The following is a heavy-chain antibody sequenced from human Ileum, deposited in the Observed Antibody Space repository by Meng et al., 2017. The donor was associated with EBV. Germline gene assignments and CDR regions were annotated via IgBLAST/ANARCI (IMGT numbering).Heavy chain of an antibody. CDR1: GGAIRSYH. V-gene: IGHV4-59*08. J-gene: IGHJ4*02. D-gene: IGHD2-15*01. CDR2: IYYSGST. Sequence: QVAEAGNAMVDALKTLTLTCTVSGGAIRSYHWSWISQPPGKGLEWIGYIYYSGSTNYNPSLKSRVTISVDTSKNQFSLNLSSVTAADTAVYYCARGGWSLDYWGQGTLVTVSS. CDR3: ARGGWSLDY.